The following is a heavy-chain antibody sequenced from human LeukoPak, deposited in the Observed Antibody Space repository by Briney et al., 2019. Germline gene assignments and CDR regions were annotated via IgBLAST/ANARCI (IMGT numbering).Heavy chain of an antibody. V-gene: IGHV4-59*01. CDR1: GGSISNYY. Sequence: PSGTLSLTCTVSGGSISNYYWSWIRQPPGKGLEWIGYIYYSGSTNYNPSLKSRVTISVDTSKNQFSLKLNSVTAADTAVYYCARTTEDCSSTSCYQHWFDPWGQGALVTVSS. CDR2: IYYSGST. J-gene: IGHJ5*02. CDR3: ARTTEDCSSTSCYQHWFDP. D-gene: IGHD2-2*01.